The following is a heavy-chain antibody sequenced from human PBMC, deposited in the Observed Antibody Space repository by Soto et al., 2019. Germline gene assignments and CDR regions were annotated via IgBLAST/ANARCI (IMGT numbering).Heavy chain of an antibody. J-gene: IGHJ5*02. D-gene: IGHD2-2*01. CDR2: IYYSGST. CDR1: GAPITWGDYS. Sequence: SETLSLTCAISGAPITWGDYSWNWIRQPPGKGLEWIGYIYYSGSTYYNPSLKSRVTTPVDTSKNQFSLKLSSVTAADTAVYYCAREVRCSSTSCYLNYWFDPWGQGTLVTVSS. CDR3: AREVRCSSTSCYLNYWFDP. V-gene: IGHV4-30-2*05.